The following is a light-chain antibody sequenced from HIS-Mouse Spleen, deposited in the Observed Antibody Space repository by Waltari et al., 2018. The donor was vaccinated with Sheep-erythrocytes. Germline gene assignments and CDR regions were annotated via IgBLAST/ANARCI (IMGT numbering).Light chain of an antibody. CDR1: SSDVGVYNY. CDR2: EVS. J-gene: IGLJ3*02. Sequence: QSALTQPPSASGSPGQPVTISCPGTSSDVGVYNYVAWYQQHPGKAPKHMIYEVSKRPSGAPERFSGSKSGNTASLTVSVLQAEDEADYYRSSYAGSNNWVFGGGTQLTVL. CDR3: SSYAGSNNWV. V-gene: IGLV2-8*01.